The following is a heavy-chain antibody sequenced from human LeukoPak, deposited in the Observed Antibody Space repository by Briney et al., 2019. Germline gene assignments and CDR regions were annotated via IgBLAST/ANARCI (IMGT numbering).Heavy chain of an antibody. J-gene: IGHJ4*02. D-gene: IGHD3-3*01. Sequence: GGSLRLSCAASGFTFSNYAMNWVRQAPGKGLEWVSTISGSGGSKYYADSVKGRFTISRDNSKNTLYLQMNSLRAEDTAVYYCAKSGSHYDFWSGYLVWGQGTLVTVSS. CDR3: AKSGSHYDFWSGYLV. CDR1: GFTFSNYA. CDR2: ISGSGGSK. V-gene: IGHV3-23*01.